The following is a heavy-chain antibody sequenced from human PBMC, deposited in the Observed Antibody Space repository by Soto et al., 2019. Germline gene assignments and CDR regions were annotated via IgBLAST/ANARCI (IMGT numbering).Heavy chain of an antibody. CDR1: GGSFSGYY. D-gene: IGHD1-1*01. Sequence: SEPLSLTCAVYGGSFSGYYWSWIRQPPGKGLEWIGEINHSGSTNYNPSLKSRVTISVDMSKNQFSLKLSSVTAADTAVYYCARVQVPVYYFDYWGRGTLVTVSS. CDR3: ARVQVPVYYFDY. J-gene: IGHJ4*02. V-gene: IGHV4-34*01. CDR2: INHSGST.